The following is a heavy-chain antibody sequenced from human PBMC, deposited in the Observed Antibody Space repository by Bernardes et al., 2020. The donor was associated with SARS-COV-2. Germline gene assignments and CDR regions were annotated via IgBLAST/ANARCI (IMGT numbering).Heavy chain of an antibody. CDR1: GFIFSSYA. CDR3: VKPHRGYNFLLDY. Sequence: GGSLRLSCAASGFIFSSYAMSWVRQAPGKGPEWVSTIGSTGDTTYRADSAKGRFTIYRDNSKNTLYLQMNSLRVEDTAVYFCVKPHRGYNFLLDYWGQGTQVTVSS. V-gene: IGHV3-23*01. CDR2: IGSTGDTT. J-gene: IGHJ4*02. D-gene: IGHD3-22*01.